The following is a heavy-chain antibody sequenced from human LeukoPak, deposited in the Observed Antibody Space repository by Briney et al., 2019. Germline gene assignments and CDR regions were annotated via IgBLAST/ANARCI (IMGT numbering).Heavy chain of an antibody. CDR1: GFTFSSYW. CDR2: INNDGSGT. V-gene: IGHV3-74*01. Sequence: GGSLRLSCAASGFTFSSYWMYWVRRPPGKGLVCVSRINNDGSGTTYADSVKGRFTISRDNAKNTLYLQVNSLRVEDTAVYYCARGGSHHAFDIWGQGTVVTVSS. J-gene: IGHJ3*02. CDR3: ARGGSHHAFDI. D-gene: IGHD3-16*01.